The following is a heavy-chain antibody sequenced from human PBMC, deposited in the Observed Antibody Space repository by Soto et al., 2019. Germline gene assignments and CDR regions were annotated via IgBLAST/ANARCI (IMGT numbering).Heavy chain of an antibody. CDR2: ISSSSFTI. CDR3: ARDYNDFWSGRFDY. J-gene: IGHJ4*02. CDR1: GFTFSDYS. Sequence: PGGSLRLSCAASGFTFSDYSMNWVRQAPGRGLEWVSYISSSSFTIRYADSVEGRFAISRDNAKNSLYLQMNSLRAEDTAVYYCARDYNDFWSGRFDYWGQGALVTVSS. D-gene: IGHD3-3*01. V-gene: IGHV3-48*01.